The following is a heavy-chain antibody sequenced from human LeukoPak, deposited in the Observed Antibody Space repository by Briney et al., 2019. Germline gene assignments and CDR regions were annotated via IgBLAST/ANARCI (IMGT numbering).Heavy chain of an antibody. J-gene: IGHJ4*02. V-gene: IGHV3-64*01. CDR2: INSNGGST. D-gene: IGHD5/OR15-5a*01. CDR1: GFTFSSYA. Sequence: PGGSLRLSCVASGFTFSSYAMHWVRQTPGKGLEYVSGINSNGGSTHYANSVKGGFTISRDNSKNTLYLQMGRLRTEAMALYYCARADTVSAESAFAYWGQGNLVTVSS. CDR3: ARADTVSAESAFAY.